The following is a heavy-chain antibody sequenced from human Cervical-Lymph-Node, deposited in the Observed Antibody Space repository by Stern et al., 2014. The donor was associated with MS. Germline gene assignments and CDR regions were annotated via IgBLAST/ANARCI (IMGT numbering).Heavy chain of an antibody. J-gene: IGHJ4*02. D-gene: IGHD6-13*01. CDR3: ARALSRSWYDGVFDQ. CDR2: VYFSGST. CDR1: GDSISSGSYY. Sequence: VQLVESGPGLVKPSQTLSLTCSVSGDSISSGSYYWSWIRQPAGKGLEWIGRVYFSGSTGYNPSLKSRVTISIDTSKTQFSLNLSSVTAADTAVYYCARALSRSWYDGVFDQWGQGTLVTVSS. V-gene: IGHV4-61*02.